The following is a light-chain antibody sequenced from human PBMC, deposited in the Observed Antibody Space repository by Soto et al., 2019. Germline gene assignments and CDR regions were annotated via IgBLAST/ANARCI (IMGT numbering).Light chain of an antibody. V-gene: IGKV3-15*01. Sequence: EIVMTQSPATLSVSPGERATLSCRASQRVSSTLAWYQQKPGQAPRLLIYGASTRATGIPARFSGSGSGTEFTLTISSLQSEDFAVYYCQQYNNSPLTFGGGTKVEIK. CDR3: QQYNNSPLT. CDR1: QRVSST. CDR2: GAS. J-gene: IGKJ4*01.